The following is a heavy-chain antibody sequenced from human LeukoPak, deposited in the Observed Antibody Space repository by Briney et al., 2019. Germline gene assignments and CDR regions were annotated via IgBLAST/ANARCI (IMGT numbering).Heavy chain of an antibody. D-gene: IGHD2-15*01. Sequence: SETLSLTCTVSGGSISSYYWSWIRQPPGKGLEWIGYIYYSGSTNYNPSLKSRVTISVDTSKNQFSLKLSSVTAADTAVYYCARLVVAAEYYYYYYYMDVWGKGTTVTISS. CDR2: IYYSGST. CDR3: ARLVVAAEYYYYYYYMDV. V-gene: IGHV4-59*01. J-gene: IGHJ6*03. CDR1: GGSISSYY.